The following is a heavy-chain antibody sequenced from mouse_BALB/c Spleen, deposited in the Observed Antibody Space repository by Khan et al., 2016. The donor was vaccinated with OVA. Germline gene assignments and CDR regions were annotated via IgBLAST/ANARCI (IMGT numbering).Heavy chain of an antibody. Sequence: QVQLKQSGPELKKPGETVKISCKASGHTFTKYGMNWVKQAPGKGLKWMGWINTYTGEPTYADDFNGRFAFSLETSASTAYLQINNLKIEDTATYFCARPPYFSYVMDNGGQGTSVTVSS. V-gene: IGHV9-3-1*01. J-gene: IGHJ4*01. D-gene: IGHD2-10*01. CDR2: INTYTGEP. CDR1: GHTFTKYG. CDR3: ARPPYFSYVMDN.